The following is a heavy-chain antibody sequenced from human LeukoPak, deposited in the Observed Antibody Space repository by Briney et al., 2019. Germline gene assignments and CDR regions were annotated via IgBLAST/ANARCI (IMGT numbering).Heavy chain of an antibody. CDR3: ARMSIAARRFDY. D-gene: IGHD6-6*01. V-gene: IGHV1-2*02. CDR2: INPNSGGT. Sequence: GASVKVSCKASGYTFTGYYMHWVRQAPGQGLEWMGWINPNSGGTNYAQKFQGRVTMTRNTSISTAYMELSSLRSEDTAVYYCARMSIAARRFDYWGQGTLVTVSS. J-gene: IGHJ4*02. CDR1: GYTFTGYY.